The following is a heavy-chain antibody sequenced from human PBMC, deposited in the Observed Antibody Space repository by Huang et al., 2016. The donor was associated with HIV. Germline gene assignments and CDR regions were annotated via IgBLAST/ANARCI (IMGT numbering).Heavy chain of an antibody. CDR3: ARGLRFCRGGDCFPTHFQH. CDR1: GWSFSGYQ. Sequence: QVRLEQWGAGLLKPSETLSLTCAVSGWSFSGYQWTWIRPSPGKGLEWMGKINHSVSANYNPSLKSRVNITGDMSKNQFSLRMTSLTVTDTAVYFCARGLRFCRGGDCFPTHFQHWSQG. V-gene: IGHV4-34*02. CDR2: INHSVSA. J-gene: IGHJ1*01. D-gene: IGHD2-21*02.